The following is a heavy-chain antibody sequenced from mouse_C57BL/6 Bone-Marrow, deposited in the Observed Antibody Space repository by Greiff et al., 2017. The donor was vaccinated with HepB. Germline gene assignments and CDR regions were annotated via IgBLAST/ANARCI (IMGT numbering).Heavy chain of an antibody. V-gene: IGHV1-59*01. Sequence: QVQLQQPGAELVRPGTSVKLSCKASGYTFTSYWMHWVKQRPGQGLEWIGVIDPSDSYTNYNQKFKGKATLTVDTSSSTAYMQLSSLTSEDSAVYYCARPTTGDYWGQGTTLTVSS. CDR2: IDPSDSYT. J-gene: IGHJ2*01. CDR1: GYTFTSYW. CDR3: ARPTTGDY. D-gene: IGHD1-1*01.